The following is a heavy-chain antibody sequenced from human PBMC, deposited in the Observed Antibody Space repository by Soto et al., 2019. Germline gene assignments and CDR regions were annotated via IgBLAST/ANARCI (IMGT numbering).Heavy chain of an antibody. V-gene: IGHV4-31*03. J-gene: IGHJ1*01. Sequence: QVQLQESGPGLVKASQILSLTCNVSGGSISSGGYYWTWIRQHPGKGLEWIGNIHHSGSTFYNPSIKSRVSISVDTSKNQFSLKLSTVTAADTAVYFCVRGVLSWGQGTLVTVSS. CDR1: GGSISSGGYY. D-gene: IGHD3-10*01. CDR2: IHHSGST. CDR3: VRGVLS.